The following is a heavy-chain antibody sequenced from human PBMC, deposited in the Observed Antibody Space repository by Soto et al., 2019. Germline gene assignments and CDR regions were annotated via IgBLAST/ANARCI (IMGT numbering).Heavy chain of an antibody. CDR2: ISFDGATK. V-gene: IGHV3-30*09. Sequence: QEQLVESWGGVVQPGRPLRLSCAASEFTFSPYPMHWVRQAPGKGLEWVAVISFDGATKYYADSVKGRFAISRDNSMNTLYLQMNSLRTEDTAVYYCAKDQSASSNSYHAMDVWGPGTTVTVSS. CDR3: AKDQSASSNSYHAMDV. CDR1: EFTFSPYP. J-gene: IGHJ6*02. D-gene: IGHD6-6*01.